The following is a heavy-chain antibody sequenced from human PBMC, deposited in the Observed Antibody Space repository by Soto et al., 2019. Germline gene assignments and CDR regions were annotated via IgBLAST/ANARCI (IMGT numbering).Heavy chain of an antibody. J-gene: IGHJ4*02. V-gene: IGHV1-2*02. CDR2: INPNSGGT. CDR1: GYTFTVYY. D-gene: IGHD6-13*01. Sequence: ASVKVFCKASGYTFTVYYMHWVRQAPRQGLEWMGWINPNSGGTNYAQKFQGRVTMTRDTSISTAYMELSRLRSDDPAVYYCARAAIGRVGAAGTAPVAYWGQGTLVTVSS. CDR3: ARAAIGRVGAAGTAPVAY.